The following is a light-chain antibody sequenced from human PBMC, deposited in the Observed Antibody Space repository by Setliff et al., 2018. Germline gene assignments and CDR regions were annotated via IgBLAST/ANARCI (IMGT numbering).Light chain of an antibody. CDR1: STDVGDYHY. CDR3: SSYISGSTNVL. V-gene: IGLV2-14*01. J-gene: IGLJ2*01. CDR2: EVS. Sequence: SALTQPASVSGSPGQSITISCTGASTDVGDYHYVSWYQRHPGKAPKLIIYEVSNRPSGVSHRFSGSKSGTTASLTISGLQAEDEADYHCSSYISGSTNVLFGGGTKVTVL.